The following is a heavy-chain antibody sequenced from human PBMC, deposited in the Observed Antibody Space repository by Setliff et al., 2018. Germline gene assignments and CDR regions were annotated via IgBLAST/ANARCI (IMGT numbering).Heavy chain of an antibody. J-gene: IGHJ4*02. V-gene: IGHV3-33*01. CDR2: IWNDGSTK. CDR1: GYTFTGYY. Sequence: SCKASGYTFTGYYMHWVRQAPGKGLEWVALIWNDGSTKFYGDSVKGRFTISRDNSENTLYLQMNSLRAEDTALYYCARQATDYWGQGTLVTVSS. CDR3: ARQATDY.